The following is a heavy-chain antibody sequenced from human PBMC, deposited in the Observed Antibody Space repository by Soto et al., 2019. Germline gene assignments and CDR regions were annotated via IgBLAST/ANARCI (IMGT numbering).Heavy chain of an antibody. CDR3: ARGWSITMVRGRDY. V-gene: IGHV4-34*01. CDR2: INHSGST. D-gene: IGHD3-10*01. CDR1: GGSFSGYY. J-gene: IGHJ4*02. Sequence: PSETLSLTCAVYGGSFSGYYWSWIRQPPGKGLERIGEINHSGSTNYNPSLKSRVTISVDTSKNQFSLKLSSVTAADTAVYYCARGWSITMVRGRDYWGQGTLVTVSS.